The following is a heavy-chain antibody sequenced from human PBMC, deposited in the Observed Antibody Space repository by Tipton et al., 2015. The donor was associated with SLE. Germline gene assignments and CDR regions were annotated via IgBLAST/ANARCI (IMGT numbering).Heavy chain of an antibody. Sequence: SLRLSCAASGFTFSSYAMHWVRQAPGKGLEWVAFIRYDGSNKYYADSVKGRFTISRDNSKNTLYLQMNSLRAEDTAVYYCARDRGSSYWGQGTLVTVSS. D-gene: IGHD2-15*01. CDR3: ARDRGSSY. CDR2: IRYDGSNK. CDR1: GFTFSSYA. J-gene: IGHJ1*01. V-gene: IGHV3-30*14.